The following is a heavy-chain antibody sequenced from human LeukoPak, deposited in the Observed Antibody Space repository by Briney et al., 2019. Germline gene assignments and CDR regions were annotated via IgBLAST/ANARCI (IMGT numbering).Heavy chain of an antibody. CDR1: GGSISSYY. J-gene: IGHJ6*03. CDR3: ARAGIAARPSYYYYMDV. CDR2: IYHSGST. V-gene: IGHV4-59*12. Sequence: PSETLSLTCTDPGGSISSYYWSWIWQPARKGLEWIWEIYHSGSTNYNPSLKSRVTISVETSKNRFSLKLSSVTAADTAVYYCARAGIAARPSYYYYMDVWGKGTTVTASS. D-gene: IGHD6-6*01.